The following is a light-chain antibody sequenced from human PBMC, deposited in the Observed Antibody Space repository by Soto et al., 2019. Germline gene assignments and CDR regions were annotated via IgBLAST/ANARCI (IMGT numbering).Light chain of an antibody. CDR1: RGVSSSY. CDR3: QQYNNWPWT. J-gene: IGKJ1*01. CDR2: GAS. V-gene: IGKV3-15*01. Sequence: EIVLTQSPGTLSLSPGERATLSCRASRGVSSSYLAWYQQKPGQAPRLLIYGASTRATGIPARFSGSGSGTEFTLTISSLQSVDFAVYSCQQYNNWPWTFGQGTKVDI.